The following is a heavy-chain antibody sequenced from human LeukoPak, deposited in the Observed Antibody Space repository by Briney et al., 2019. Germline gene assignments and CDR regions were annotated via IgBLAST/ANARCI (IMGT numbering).Heavy chain of an antibody. D-gene: IGHD6-13*01. V-gene: IGHV3-23*01. CDR3: AKSKGSSWYGVDN. Sequence: PGGSLRLSCAASGFTFSTYAMSWVRQAPGKGLEWVSGISGSGGCTYYADSVKGRFTISRDTSKNTLYLEMNSLGAEDTALYYCAKSKGSSWYGVDNWGQGTLVSVSS. CDR1: GFTFSTYA. CDR2: ISGSGGCT. J-gene: IGHJ4*02.